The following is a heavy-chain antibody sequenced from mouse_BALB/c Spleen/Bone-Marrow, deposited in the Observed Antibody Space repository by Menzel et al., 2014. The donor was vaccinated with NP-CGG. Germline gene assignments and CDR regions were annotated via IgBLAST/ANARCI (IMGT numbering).Heavy chain of an antibody. CDR3: ARLGYYGGFAY. V-gene: IGHV4-1*02. Sequence: DVMLVESGDGLVQPGGSLKLSCAASGFDFSGFWMGWVRQAPGKGLEWIGEINPNSRTINYTPSLKDRFIISRDNAKNTLYLQMSKVRSEDTALYYCARLGYYGGFAYWGQGTLVTVSA. J-gene: IGHJ3*01. CDR2: INPNSRTI. CDR1: GFDFSGFW. D-gene: IGHD2-3*01.